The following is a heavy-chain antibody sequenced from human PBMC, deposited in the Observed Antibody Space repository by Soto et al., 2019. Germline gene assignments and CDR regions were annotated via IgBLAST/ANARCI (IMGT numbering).Heavy chain of an antibody. Sequence: ASVKVSCKASGYTFTSYDINWVRQATGQGLEWMGWMNPNSGNTGHAQKFQGRVTMTRNTSASTAYMELSSLRSEDTAVYYCASHPFGGVISFDYWGQGTLVTVSS. CDR1: GYTFTSYD. V-gene: IGHV1-8*02. D-gene: IGHD3-16*02. J-gene: IGHJ4*02. CDR3: ASHPFGGVISFDY. CDR2: MNPNSGNT.